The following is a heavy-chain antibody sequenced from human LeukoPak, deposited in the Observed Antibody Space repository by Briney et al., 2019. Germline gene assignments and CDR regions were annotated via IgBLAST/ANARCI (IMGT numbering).Heavy chain of an antibody. J-gene: IGHJ4*02. CDR2: IYYSGST. Sequence: NPSETLSLTCTVSGGSISSYYWSWIRQPPGKGLEWIGYIYYSGSTNYNPSLKSRVTISVDTSKNQFSLKLSSVTAADTAVYYCAAQEMATTFDYWGQGTLVTVSS. D-gene: IGHD5-24*01. CDR3: AAQEMATTFDY. V-gene: IGHV4-59*08. CDR1: GGSISSYY.